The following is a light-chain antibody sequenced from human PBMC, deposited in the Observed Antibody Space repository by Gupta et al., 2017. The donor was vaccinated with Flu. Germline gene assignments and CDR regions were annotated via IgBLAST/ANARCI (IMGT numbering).Light chain of an antibody. CDR3: SSHTSIRTFVV. V-gene: IGLV2-18*02. J-gene: IGLJ2*01. CDR1: SSDVGRFDR. Sequence: QSALTQPPSVSGSPVHSVTISCTGTSSDVGRFDRVSWYQQSPGTAPKLIISEVSIRPSGVPDRFSGSKSGNTASLTISGLQAEDEADYYCSSHTSIRTFVVFGGGTKLTVL. CDR2: EVS.